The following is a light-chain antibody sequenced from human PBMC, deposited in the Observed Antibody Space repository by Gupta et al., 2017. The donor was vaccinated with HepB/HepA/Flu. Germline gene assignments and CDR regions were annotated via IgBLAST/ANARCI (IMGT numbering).Light chain of an antibody. CDR3: HQYAISPRT. CDR2: DAS. CDR1: QSFSSY. J-gene: IGKJ1*01. V-gene: IGKV3-20*01. Sequence: EIVFPPSPGTLSLSPGETATLSCSASQSFSSYLAWYQQKPGQAPRLLIYDASSRATGIPDRFSGRGSGTDFTLTIIRPEPEDFAVYYCHQYAISPRTFGQGTKVEIK.